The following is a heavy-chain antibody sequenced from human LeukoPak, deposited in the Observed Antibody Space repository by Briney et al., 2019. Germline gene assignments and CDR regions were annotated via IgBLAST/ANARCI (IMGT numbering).Heavy chain of an antibody. CDR3: ARLYRTGWEIDY. V-gene: IGHV1-2*02. J-gene: IGHJ4*02. CDR1: GYTFTGYY. D-gene: IGHD6-19*01. Sequence: GASVKVSCKASGYTFTGYYMHWVRQAPGQGLEWLGWINPNTGGINYAQKFQGRVTMTRDTSISTAYMELSRLRSDDTAVYYCARLYRTGWEIDYWGQGTLVTVSS. CDR2: INPNTGGI.